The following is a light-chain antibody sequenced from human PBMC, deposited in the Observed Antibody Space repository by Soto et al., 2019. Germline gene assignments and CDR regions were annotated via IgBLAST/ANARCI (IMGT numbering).Light chain of an antibody. CDR1: SSNIGAGYD. J-gene: IGLJ2*01. Sequence: QSVLTQPPSASGAPGQRVTISCTGSSSNIGAGYDVHWYQQLPGTAPKLLIYGNSNRPSGVPDRFSGSKSGTSASLAITGLQAEDEADYYCQSYDSSLSGFVVFGGGTQLTVL. CDR3: QSYDSSLSGFVV. V-gene: IGLV1-40*01. CDR2: GNS.